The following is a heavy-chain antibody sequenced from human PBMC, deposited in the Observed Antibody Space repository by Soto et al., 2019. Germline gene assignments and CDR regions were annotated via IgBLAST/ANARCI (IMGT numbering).Heavy chain of an antibody. CDR2: ISYDGSNK. Sequence: ESGGGVVQPGRSLRLSCAASGFTFSSYAMHWVRQAPGKGLEWVAVISYDGSNKYYADSVKGRFTISRDNSKNTLYLQMNSLRAEDTAVYYCARAEYSSSSGYFDYWGQGTLVTVSS. CDR3: ARAEYSSSSGYFDY. V-gene: IGHV3-30-3*01. D-gene: IGHD6-6*01. CDR1: GFTFSSYA. J-gene: IGHJ4*02.